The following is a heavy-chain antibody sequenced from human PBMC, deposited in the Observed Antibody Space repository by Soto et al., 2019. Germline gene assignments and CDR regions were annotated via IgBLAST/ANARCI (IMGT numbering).Heavy chain of an antibody. CDR3: ASRRGITMVRGVIQLSAFDI. D-gene: IGHD3-10*01. V-gene: IGHV4-39*01. CDR2: IYCSGST. CDR1: GGSISSSSYY. J-gene: IGHJ3*02. Sequence: SETLSLTCTVSGGSISSSSYYWGWIRKPPGKGLEWIGSIYCSGSTYYNPSLKSRVTISVDTSKNQFSLKLSSVTAADTAVYYCASRRGITMVRGVIQLSAFDIWGQGTMVTVSS.